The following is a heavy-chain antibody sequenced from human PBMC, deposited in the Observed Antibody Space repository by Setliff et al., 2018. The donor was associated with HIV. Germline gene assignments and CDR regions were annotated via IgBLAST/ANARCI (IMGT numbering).Heavy chain of an antibody. D-gene: IGHD3-9*01. Sequence: PGGSLRLSCTTFGFIFRNYWMHWVRQAPGKGLEWVSRINDDGTNTTYADSVKGRFTISRDDSKSTLYLQMNSLRAEDTAVYYCARYFDSTDYWGQGTLVTVSS. CDR2: INDDGTNT. CDR1: GFIFRNYW. CDR3: ARYFDSTDY. J-gene: IGHJ4*02. V-gene: IGHV3-74*01.